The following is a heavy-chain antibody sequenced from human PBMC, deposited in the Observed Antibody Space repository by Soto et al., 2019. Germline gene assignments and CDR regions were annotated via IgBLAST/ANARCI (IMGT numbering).Heavy chain of an antibody. D-gene: IGHD5-12*01. Sequence: QVQLVESGGGVVQPGRSLRLSCAASGITFSTYAMHWVRQVPGKGLEWVAAISYDGINKYYADSVKGRFTISTDNSKSTLYLQMTRPRAEDTAVYYCARDVSYSAYDSSGFDYWSPPTLVTSSA. V-gene: IGHV3-30-3*01. CDR2: ISYDGINK. CDR3: ARDVSYSAYDSSGFDY. CDR1: GITFSTYA. J-gene: IGHJ4*02.